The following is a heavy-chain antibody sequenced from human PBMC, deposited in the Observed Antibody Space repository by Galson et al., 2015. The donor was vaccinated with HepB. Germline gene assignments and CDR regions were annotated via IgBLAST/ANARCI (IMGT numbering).Heavy chain of an antibody. CDR2: MNPNSGNT. D-gene: IGHD3-10*01. CDR3: ARGVVGYYGSGSSFEYHYYYYYMDV. V-gene: IGHV1-8*01. J-gene: IGHJ6*03. CDR1: GYTFTSYD. Sequence: SVKVSCKASGYTFTSYDINWVRQATGQGLEWMGWMNPNSGNTGYAKKFQGRVTMTRNTSISTAYMELSSLRSEDTAVYYCARGVVGYYGSGSSFEYHYYYYYMDVWGKGTTVTVPS.